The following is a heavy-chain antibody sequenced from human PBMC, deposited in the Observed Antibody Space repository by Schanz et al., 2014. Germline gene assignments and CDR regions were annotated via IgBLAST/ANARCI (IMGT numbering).Heavy chain of an antibody. Sequence: EVQLAESGGGLVEPGGSLRLSCAASGFTFSTSTMHWVRQAPGKGLEWVSRINGDGSRTAYADSVKGRFTISRDNSKNTVYLQMNSLRPGDTAVYYCARESSNDIVLVPGAVFDHWGQGILVTVSS. D-gene: IGHD2-2*01. CDR3: ARESSNDIVLVPGAVFDH. V-gene: IGHV3-74*01. CDR1: GFTFSTST. CDR2: INGDGSRT. J-gene: IGHJ4*02.